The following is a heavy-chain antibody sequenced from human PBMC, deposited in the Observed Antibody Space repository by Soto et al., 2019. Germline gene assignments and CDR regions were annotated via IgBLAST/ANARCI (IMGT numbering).Heavy chain of an antibody. J-gene: IGHJ6*03. CDR2: ISGSGGST. CDR3: AFIAAAHLYYYYMDV. CDR1: GFTFSSYA. V-gene: IGHV3-23*01. Sequence: GALRLSCAASGFTFSSYAMSWVRQAPGKGLEWVSAISGSGGSTYYADSVKGRFTISRDNSKNTLYLQMNSLRAEDTAVYYCAFIAAAHLYYYYMDVWGKGTTLTVS. D-gene: IGHD6-13*01.